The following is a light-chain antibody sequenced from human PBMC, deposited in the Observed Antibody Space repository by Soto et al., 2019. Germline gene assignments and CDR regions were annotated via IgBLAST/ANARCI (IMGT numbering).Light chain of an antibody. Sequence: QSALTQPASVSGSPGQSITISCTGTSSDVGSDNLVSWYQQHPGKAPKLMIYEGSKRPSGVSNRFSVSKSGNTASLTISGLQAEDEADYYCCSYAGSSTAIFGGGTKLTVL. CDR3: CSYAGSSTAI. V-gene: IGLV2-23*01. CDR1: SSDVGSDNL. CDR2: EGS. J-gene: IGLJ2*01.